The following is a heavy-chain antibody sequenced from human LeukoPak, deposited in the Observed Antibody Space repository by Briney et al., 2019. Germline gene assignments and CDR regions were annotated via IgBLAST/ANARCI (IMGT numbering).Heavy chain of an antibody. CDR3: ARLHVDIVATTSYYFDY. CDR1: GFTFRNYW. Sequence: PGGSLRLSCVASGFTFRNYWMTWVRQAPGKRLEWVANIKQDGSDIHYVDSVKGRFTISRDNAKNSLYLQMNSLRAEDTAVYYCARLHVDIVATTSYYFDYWGQGTLVTVSS. V-gene: IGHV3-7*01. D-gene: IGHD5-12*01. CDR2: IKQDGSDI. J-gene: IGHJ4*02.